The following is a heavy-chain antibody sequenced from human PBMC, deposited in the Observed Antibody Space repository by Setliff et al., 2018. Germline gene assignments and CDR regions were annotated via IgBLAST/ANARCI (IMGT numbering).Heavy chain of an antibody. CDR2: IEYSGST. V-gene: IGHV4-39*01. Sequence: ASETLSLTCSVLGDSLSSGTQYWAWIRQPQGKGLEWIGNIEYSGSTYYNPSLKSRVTMSVDASKNQVSLKVTSVTAEDTAVYYCAKVDIDYIMTRDNTWQYFFYMDVWGRG. CDR3: AKVDIDYIMTRDNTWQYFFYMDV. J-gene: IGHJ6*03. D-gene: IGHD5-12*01. CDR1: GDSLSSGTQY.